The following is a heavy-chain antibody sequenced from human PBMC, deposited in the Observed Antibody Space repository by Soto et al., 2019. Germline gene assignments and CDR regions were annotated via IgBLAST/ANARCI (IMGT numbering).Heavy chain of an antibody. D-gene: IGHD2-15*01. CDR3: AKDYDSVVAPLY. CDR1: GFTFSSYA. J-gene: IGHJ4*02. V-gene: IGHV3-30-3*01. CDR2: ISYDGSNK. Sequence: PGGSLILSCAASGFTFSSYAMHWVRQAPGKGLEWVAVISYDGSNKYYADSVKGRFTISRDNSKNTLYLQMNSLRAEDTAVYYCAKDYDSVVAPLYWGQGTLVTVSS.